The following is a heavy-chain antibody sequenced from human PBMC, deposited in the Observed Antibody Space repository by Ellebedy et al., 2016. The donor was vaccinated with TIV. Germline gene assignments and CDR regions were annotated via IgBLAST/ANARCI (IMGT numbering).Heavy chain of an antibody. CDR3: ARTLAFGYQSALGY. CDR2: IGYDGRDI. D-gene: IGHD3-16*02. J-gene: IGHJ4*02. CDR1: GFTFKTYA. Sequence: GESLKISXAASGFTFKTYAMDWVRQAPGKGLEWVAVIGYDGRDISYADSVKGRFTLSRDNSNNTRYLDLNSLRPDDTAVYYCARTLAFGYQSALGYWGQGTLVTVSS. V-gene: IGHV3-33*01.